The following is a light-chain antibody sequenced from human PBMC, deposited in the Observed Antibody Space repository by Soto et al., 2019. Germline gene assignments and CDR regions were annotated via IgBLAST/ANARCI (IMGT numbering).Light chain of an antibody. V-gene: IGLV2-14*01. CDR1: SSDVGGYNH. CDR3: SSYTSDNRDYV. J-gene: IGLJ1*01. Sequence: QSALTQPASVSGSPGQSITISCTGTSSDVGGYNHVAWYQQYPGKAPKLIIFEVSDRPSGISNRFSGSKSANTASLSISGLQTEDEADYYCSSYTSDNRDYVFGIGTKLTVL. CDR2: EVS.